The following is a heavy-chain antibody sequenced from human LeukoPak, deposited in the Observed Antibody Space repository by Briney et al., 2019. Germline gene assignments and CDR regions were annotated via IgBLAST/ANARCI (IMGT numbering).Heavy chain of an antibody. V-gene: IGHV4-39*01. J-gene: IGHJ3*02. CDR1: GGSISSSSYY. D-gene: IGHD3-22*01. CDR2: IYYSGST. Sequence: ASETLSLTCTVSGGSISSSSYYWGWIRQPPGKGLEWIGSIYYSGSTYYNPSLKSRVTISVDTSKNQFSLKLSSVTAADTAVYYCASPYYYDSSGVPGAFDIWGQGTMVTVSS. CDR3: ASPYYYDSSGVPGAFDI.